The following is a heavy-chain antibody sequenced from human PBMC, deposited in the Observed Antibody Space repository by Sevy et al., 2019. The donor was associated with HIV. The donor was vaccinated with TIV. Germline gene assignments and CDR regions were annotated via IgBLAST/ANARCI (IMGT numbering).Heavy chain of an antibody. J-gene: IGHJ3*02. CDR2: FDPEDGET. Sequence: ASVKVSGKVSGYTLTELSMHWVRQAPGKGLEWMGGFDPEDGETIYAQKFQGRVTMTEDTSTDTAYMELSSLRSEDTAVYYCATEPPFKVTRAFDIWGQGTMVTVSS. V-gene: IGHV1-24*01. CDR1: GYTLTELS. CDR3: ATEPPFKVTRAFDI. D-gene: IGHD4-17*01.